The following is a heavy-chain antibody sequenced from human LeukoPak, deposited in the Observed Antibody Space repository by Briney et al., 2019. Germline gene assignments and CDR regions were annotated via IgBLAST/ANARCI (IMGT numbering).Heavy chain of an antibody. Sequence: GGSLRLSCTASGFTFNSYSMTWVRQAPGMGLDWVANIKHDGSEKYYVDSVSGRFTISRDNAKNSLYLQMNTLRAEDTAAYFCARHNYYQLDYWGQGTLVTASS. D-gene: IGHD1-1*01. CDR2: IKHDGSEK. V-gene: IGHV3-7*01. CDR3: ARHNYYQLDY. J-gene: IGHJ4*02. CDR1: GFTFNSYS.